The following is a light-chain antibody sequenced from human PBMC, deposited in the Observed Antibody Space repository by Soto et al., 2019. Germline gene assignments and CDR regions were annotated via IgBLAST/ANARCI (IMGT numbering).Light chain of an antibody. Sequence: DIQMPKKRFSLSGSVGERGTMTCPSSQSISSYLNLYQQKPGKPPKLLIYAAVSLQSGIPSRFSAYGSGTDFTLTISSLQPEDFATYYCQQTYSSPQWTFGQGTKVDI. CDR3: QQTYSSPQWT. V-gene: IGKV1-39*01. J-gene: IGKJ1*01. CDR2: AAV. CDR1: QSISSY.